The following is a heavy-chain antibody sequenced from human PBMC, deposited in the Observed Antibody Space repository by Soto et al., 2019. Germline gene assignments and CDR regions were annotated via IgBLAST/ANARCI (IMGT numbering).Heavy chain of an antibody. Sequence: PGGSLRLSCAGSGFIFKNYALNWVRQAPGKGLEWVASITRDGYNKYYADSVKGRFTTSRDNSRDTLSLQMTALTIEDSSVYYCTKSSGGSSSVGMDYWGQGTRVTVSS. CDR3: TKSSGGSSSVGMDY. V-gene: IGHV3-30*04. CDR2: ITRDGYNK. CDR1: GFIFKNYA. D-gene: IGHD6-6*01. J-gene: IGHJ4*02.